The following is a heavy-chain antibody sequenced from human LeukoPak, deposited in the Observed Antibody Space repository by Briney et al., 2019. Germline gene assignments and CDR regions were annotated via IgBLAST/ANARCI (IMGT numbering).Heavy chain of an antibody. J-gene: IGHJ4*02. V-gene: IGHV4-39*01. CDR3: ARHADHSGKGFDH. CDR1: GDSISSRSSF. CDR2: IYYTGST. D-gene: IGHD4-23*01. Sequence: SETLSLTCTVSGDSISSRSSFWGCIRQPPGKGLEWIGSIYYTGSTHYNPPLKSRVTISVDTTKNQFSLKLNSVTAADTAVYFCARHADHSGKGFDHWGQGTLVTVSS.